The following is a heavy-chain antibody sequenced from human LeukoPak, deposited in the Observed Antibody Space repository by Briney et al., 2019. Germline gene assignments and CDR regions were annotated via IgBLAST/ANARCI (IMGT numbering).Heavy chain of an antibody. V-gene: IGHV1-2*02. CDR2: INPKSGGT. J-gene: IGHJ4*02. CDR3: ARGGSDSSGYYPRGFDY. Sequence: ASVKVSCKASGYTFTDYYVHWVRQAPGQGLEWMGWINPKSGGTNYAQKFQGRVTMTRDTSISTAYMELSRLISDDTAVYYCARGGSDSSGYYPRGFDYWGQGTLVTVSS. CDR1: GYTFTDYY. D-gene: IGHD3-22*01.